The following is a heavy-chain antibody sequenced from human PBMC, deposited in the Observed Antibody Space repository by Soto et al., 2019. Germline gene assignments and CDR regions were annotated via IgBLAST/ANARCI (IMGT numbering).Heavy chain of an antibody. J-gene: IGHJ4*02. CDR1: EYTFTAYY. V-gene: IGHV1-2*02. CDR3: AREKIVGANPFDS. Sequence: ASVKVSCKVSEYTFTAYYIHWVRQAPGQGLEWMGWLNPNSGGTDFAQKFQGRVSMTRDTSITTAYMQLHSLTSNDTAIYYCAREKIVGANPFDSWGLGSLVTVSA. D-gene: IGHD1-26*01. CDR2: LNPNSGGT.